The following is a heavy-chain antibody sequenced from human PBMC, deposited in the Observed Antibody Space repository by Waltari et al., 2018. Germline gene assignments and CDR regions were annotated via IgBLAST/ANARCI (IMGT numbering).Heavy chain of an antibody. CDR3: VRAPGTTAISTDGGYFDS. CDR2: MIPVLNIR. V-gene: IGHV1-69*01. CDR1: GGPFRRSV. J-gene: IGHJ4*02. D-gene: IGHD2-8*02. Sequence: QLEQPGAAVKKPGSSVRVSCQASGGPFRRSVFARVRQAPGQAPEWMGGMIPVLNIRNYAQKFQGRVTISADESTTPVYMDLRSLTSEDTAMYYCVRAPGTTAISTDGGYFDSWGQGTLVIVSS.